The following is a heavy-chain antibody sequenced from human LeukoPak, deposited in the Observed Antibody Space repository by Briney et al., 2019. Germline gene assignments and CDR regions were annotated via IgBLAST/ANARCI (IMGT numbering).Heavy chain of an antibody. J-gene: IGHJ6*04. D-gene: IGHD3-3*01. CDR1: GYTFTSHY. CDR3: ARDRRGNYDFWSLTMDV. Sequence: ASVKVSCKASGYTFTSHYMHWVRQAPGQGLEWMGIINPSGGSTSYAQKFQGRVTMTRDTSTSTVYMELSSLRSEDTAVYYCARDRRGNYDFWSLTMDVWGKGTTVTVCS. CDR2: INPSGGST. V-gene: IGHV1-46*01.